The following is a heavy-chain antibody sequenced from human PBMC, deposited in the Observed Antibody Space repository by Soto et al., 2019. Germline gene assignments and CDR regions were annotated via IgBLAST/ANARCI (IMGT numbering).Heavy chain of an antibody. J-gene: IGHJ4*02. D-gene: IGHD2-2*01. CDR3: ASTVIYCSSTSCYAEFDY. CDR2: IYYSGST. V-gene: IGHV4-39*01. CDR1: GGSISSSSYY. Sequence: QLQLQESGPGLVKPSETLSLTCTVSGGSISSSSYYWGWIRQPPGKGLEWIGSIYYSGSTYYNPSLQSRVTISVDTSKNQFSLKLSSVTAADTAVYYCASTVIYCSSTSCYAEFDYWGQGTLVTVSS.